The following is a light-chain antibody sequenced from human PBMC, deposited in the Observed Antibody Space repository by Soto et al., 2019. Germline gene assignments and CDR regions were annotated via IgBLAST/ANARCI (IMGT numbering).Light chain of an antibody. CDR2: DAS. CDR1: QSVSSY. J-gene: IGKJ5*01. Sequence: IVLTQSPATLSLSPVERATLSCMASQSVSSYLAWYQQKPGQAPRLLIYDASNRATGIPARFSGSGSGTDFTLTISRLEPEDFAVYYCQQRSNWPPEITFGQGTRLETK. CDR3: QQRSNWPPEIT. V-gene: IGKV3-11*01.